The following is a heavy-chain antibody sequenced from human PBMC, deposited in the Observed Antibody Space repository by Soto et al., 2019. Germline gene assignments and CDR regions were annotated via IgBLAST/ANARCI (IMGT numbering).Heavy chain of an antibody. J-gene: IGHJ4*02. V-gene: IGHV4-59*01. CDR1: GDSIRSDC. D-gene: IGHD6-19*01. CDR3: ARGGWGSSGSRPESEFDY. Sequence: HVQLQQSGPGLVKPSETLSLTCTVSGDSIRSDCWSWIRQPPGKGLEWMGYFDYSGSTNYNPSLKGRITLSRDTSKKQFSLTLTSVTAADTAVYYCARGGWGSSGSRPESEFDYWGRGTLVTVSS. CDR2: FDYSGST.